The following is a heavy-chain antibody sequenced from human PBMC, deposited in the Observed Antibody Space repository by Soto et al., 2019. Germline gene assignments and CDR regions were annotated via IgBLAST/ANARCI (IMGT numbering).Heavy chain of an antibody. J-gene: IGHJ6*02. CDR2: IKKDGAEK. Sequence: QLVESGGGLVQPGGSLRLSCASSGFRFSDYWMTWVRQAPGKGLEWVANIKKDGAEKYYVDSVKGRFTISRDNAKNSLFLQMNSLRAEDTAVYYCARALSILGVAGNPLGGMNVWGQGTMVTVSS. V-gene: IGHV3-7*03. CDR3: ARALSILGVAGNPLGGMNV. CDR1: GFRFSDYW. D-gene: IGHD3-3*01.